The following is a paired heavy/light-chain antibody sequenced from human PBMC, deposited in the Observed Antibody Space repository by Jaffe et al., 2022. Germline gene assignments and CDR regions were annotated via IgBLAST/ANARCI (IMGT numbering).Light chain of an antibody. J-gene: IGLJ3*02. CDR3: LSADSSGTFLV. CDR2: KDS. V-gene: IGLV3-16*01. Sequence: SYELTQPPSVSVSLGQMARITCSGEALPKKYAYWYQQKPGQFPVLVIYKDSERPSGIPERFSGSSSGTIVTLTISGVQAEDEADYYCLSADSSGTFLVFGGGTKLTVL. CDR1: ALPKKY.
Heavy chain of an antibody. CDR2: IYHSGST. Sequence: QVQLQESGPGLVKPSETLSLTCAVSGYSISSGYYWGWIRQPPGKGLEWIGSIYHSGSTYYNPSLKSRVTISVDTSKNQFSLKLSSVTAADTAVYYCATLPPLTTVVTPHLPGDWYYYYYMDVWGKGTTVTVSS. D-gene: IGHD4-17*01. CDR1: GYSISSGYY. V-gene: IGHV4-38-2*01. CDR3: ATLPPLTTVVTPHLPGDWYYYYYMDV. J-gene: IGHJ6*03.